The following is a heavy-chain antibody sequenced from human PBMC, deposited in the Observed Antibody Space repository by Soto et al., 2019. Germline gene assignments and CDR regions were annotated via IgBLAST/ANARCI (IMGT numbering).Heavy chain of an antibody. J-gene: IGHJ6*02. CDR3: GRVVDDYYPYYYYGMDV. V-gene: IGHV3-21*01. Sequence: EVQLVESGGGLVKPGGSLRLSCAASEFTFSTYSMNWVRQAPGKGLEWVSSISSSSSYIYYADAVKGRFTISRDKATNTLYGQVNNLSAEDAAEDYCGRVVDDYYPYYYYGMDVWGQGPTVTVSS. D-gene: IGHD2-8*01. CDR2: ISSSSSYI. CDR1: EFTFSTYS.